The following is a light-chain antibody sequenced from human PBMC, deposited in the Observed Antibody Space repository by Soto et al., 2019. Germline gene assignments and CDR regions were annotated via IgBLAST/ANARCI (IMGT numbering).Light chain of an antibody. V-gene: IGLV4-69*01. J-gene: IGLJ7*01. CDR2: LNSDGSH. CDR1: SGHSSYA. Sequence: QPVLTQSPSASASLGASVKLTCTLSSGHSSYAIAWHQQQPEKGPRYLMKLNSDGSHSKGDGIPDRFSGSSSGAERYLTISRRQSEDEADYYCQTWGTGIAVFGGGTQLTVL. CDR3: QTWGTGIAV.